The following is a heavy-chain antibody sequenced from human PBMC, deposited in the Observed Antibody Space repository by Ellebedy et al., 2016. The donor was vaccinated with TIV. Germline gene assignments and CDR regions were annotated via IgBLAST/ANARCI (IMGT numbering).Heavy chain of an antibody. Sequence: GGSLRLSCAGSGFTVSSNYMSWVRQAPGKGLEWVSLIYSGGETHYADSVKGRFTISRDNSKNTLYLQMNSLRAEDTALYYCASSGWYGILGPTTVDYWGQGTLVTVSS. D-gene: IGHD1-26*01. CDR2: IYSGGET. J-gene: IGHJ4*02. V-gene: IGHV3-66*01. CDR3: ASSGWYGILGPTTVDY. CDR1: GFTVSSNY.